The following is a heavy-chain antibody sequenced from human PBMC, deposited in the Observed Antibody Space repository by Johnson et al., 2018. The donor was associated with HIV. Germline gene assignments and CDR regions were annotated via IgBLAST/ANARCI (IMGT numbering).Heavy chain of an antibody. CDR1: GFTVSSNY. V-gene: IGHV3-66*01. J-gene: IGHJ3*02. Sequence: VQLVESGGGLVQPGGSLRLSCAVSGFTVSSNYMSWVRQAPGQGLEWDSVIYSGGSTYYAASVKGRFTISRDNSKHTLYLQMNSLRAEDTAVYYCAREGGAAAPDAFDIWGQGTMVTVSS. D-gene: IGHD2-2*01. CDR3: AREGGAAAPDAFDI. CDR2: IYSGGST.